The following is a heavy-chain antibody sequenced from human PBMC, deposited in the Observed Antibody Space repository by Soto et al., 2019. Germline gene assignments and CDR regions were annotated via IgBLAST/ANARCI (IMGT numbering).Heavy chain of an antibody. D-gene: IGHD3-3*01. CDR1: GFTFTSSA. Sequence: SVKVSCKASGFTFTSSAMQWVRQARGQRLAWIGWIVVGSGNTNYAQKFQERVTITRDMSTSTAYMELSSLRSEDTAVYYCAAAESSWRYYDFWSGYLPDAFDIWGQGTMVTVSS. CDR3: AAAESSWRYYDFWSGYLPDAFDI. V-gene: IGHV1-58*02. J-gene: IGHJ3*02. CDR2: IVVGSGNT.